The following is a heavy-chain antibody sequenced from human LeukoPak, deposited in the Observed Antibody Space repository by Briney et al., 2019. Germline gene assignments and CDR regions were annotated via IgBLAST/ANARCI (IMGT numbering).Heavy chain of an antibody. D-gene: IGHD6-25*01. CDR1: GYTFKNYD. V-gene: IGHV1-8*01. J-gene: IGHJ3*01. CDR3: ARAAAGGDDPFDV. CDR2: MNPNNDNA. Sequence: GASVKVSCKASGYTFKNYDINWVRQAPGQGLEWMAWMNPNNDNAGSAQKFQGRVTMTRDTSINTAYMELSSLRSDDTCVYYCARAAAGGDDPFDVWGQGSLIIVSS.